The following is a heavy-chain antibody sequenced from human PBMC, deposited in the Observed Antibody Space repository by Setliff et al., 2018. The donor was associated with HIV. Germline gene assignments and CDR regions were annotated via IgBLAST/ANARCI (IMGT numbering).Heavy chain of an antibody. CDR1: NYTFTSYG. J-gene: IGHJ3*02. V-gene: IGHV1-18*01. CDR2: ISPYNGNT. D-gene: IGHD3-3*01. Sequence: ASVKVSCKASNYTFTSYGISWVRQAPGQGLEWTGWISPYNGNTNYAQNFQGRVTMTTDTSTSTAYMELRSLRSDDTVVYYCARDYHFWSGYYTNDAFDIWGQGTMVTVSS. CDR3: ARDYHFWSGYYTNDAFDI.